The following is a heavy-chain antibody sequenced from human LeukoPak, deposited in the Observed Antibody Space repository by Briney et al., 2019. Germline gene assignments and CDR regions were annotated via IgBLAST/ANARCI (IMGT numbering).Heavy chain of an antibody. V-gene: IGHV2-5*01. D-gene: IGHD3-10*01. Sequence: ESGPTLVKPTQTLMLTCTFSGFSLSTSGVGVGWIRQPPGKALEWLALIYWNDDKRYSPSLKSRLTITKDTSKNQVVLTMTNMDPVDTATYYCAHRLDYYGSGTLFDPWGQGTLVTVSS. CDR1: GFSLSTSGVG. CDR3: AHRLDYYGSGTLFDP. CDR2: IYWNDDK. J-gene: IGHJ5*02.